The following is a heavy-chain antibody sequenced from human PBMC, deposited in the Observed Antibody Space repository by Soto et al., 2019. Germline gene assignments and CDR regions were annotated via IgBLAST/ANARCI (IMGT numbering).Heavy chain of an antibody. CDR3: AKAGGYYGSGSAGYFDY. D-gene: IGHD3-10*01. J-gene: IGHJ4*02. CDR2: ISGSGGST. Sequence: EVQLLESGGGLVQPGGSLRLSCAASGFTFSSYAMSWVRQAPGKGLEWVSAISGSGGSTYYADSVKGRFTISRDTSKNTLYLQMNSLRAEDTAVYYCAKAGGYYGSGSAGYFDYWGQGTLVTVSS. V-gene: IGHV3-23*01. CDR1: GFTFSSYA.